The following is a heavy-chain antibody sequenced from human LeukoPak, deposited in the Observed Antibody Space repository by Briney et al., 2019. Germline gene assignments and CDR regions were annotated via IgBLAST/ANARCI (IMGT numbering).Heavy chain of an antibody. D-gene: IGHD6-19*01. V-gene: IGHV3-23*01. CDR2: ISGSGGNS. J-gene: IGHJ5*02. CDR3: AQGPAVSSTGWFDP. CDR1: GLTFSSYA. Sequence: PGGSLRLSCAASGLTFSSYAMSWVRQAPGKGLEWVSSISGSGGNSDFADSVQGRFTISRDNSRNTLYLQMNSLRAEDTAVYYCAQGPAVSSTGWFDPWGQGTLVTVSS.